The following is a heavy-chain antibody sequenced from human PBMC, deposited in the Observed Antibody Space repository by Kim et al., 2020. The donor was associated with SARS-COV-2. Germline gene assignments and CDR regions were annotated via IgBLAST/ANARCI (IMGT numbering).Heavy chain of an antibody. Sequence: ASVKVSCKASGYTFTSYGISWVRLAPGQGLEWMGWISAYNGNTNYAQKLQGRVTMTTDTSTSTAYMELRSLRSDDTAVYYCATLLSLKGHGDNYYGMDVWGQGTTVTVSS. CDR2: ISAYNGNT. V-gene: IGHV1-18*01. CDR3: ATLLSLKGHGDNYYGMDV. CDR1: GYTFTSYG. D-gene: IGHD4-17*01. J-gene: IGHJ6*02.